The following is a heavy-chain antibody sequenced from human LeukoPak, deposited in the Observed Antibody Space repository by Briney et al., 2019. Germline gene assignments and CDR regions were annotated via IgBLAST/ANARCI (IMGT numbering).Heavy chain of an antibody. D-gene: IGHD6-19*01. CDR2: IIPIFGTA. J-gene: IGHJ4*02. Sequence: GASVKVSCKASGGTFSSYAISWVRQAPGQGLDWMGGIIPIFGTANYAQKFQGRVTITADESTSTAYMELSSLRSEDTAVYYCAREKGQVAGGDFDYWGQGTLVTVSS. CDR1: GGTFSSYA. CDR3: AREKGQVAGGDFDY. V-gene: IGHV1-69*13.